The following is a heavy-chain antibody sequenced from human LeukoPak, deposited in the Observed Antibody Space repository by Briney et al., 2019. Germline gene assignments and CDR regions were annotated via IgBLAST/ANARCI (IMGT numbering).Heavy chain of an antibody. J-gene: IGHJ2*01. CDR2: ISWNSGSI. V-gene: IGHV3-9*01. D-gene: IGHD6-13*01. CDR1: GFTFDDYA. CDR3: AQHRLLGIAAAGPYWYFDL. Sequence: PGGSLRLSCAASGFTFDDYALHWVRQAPGKGLEWVSGISWNSGSIGYADSVKGRFTISRDNAKNSLYLQMNSLRAEDTALYYCAQHRLLGIAAAGPYWYFDLWGRGTLVTVSS.